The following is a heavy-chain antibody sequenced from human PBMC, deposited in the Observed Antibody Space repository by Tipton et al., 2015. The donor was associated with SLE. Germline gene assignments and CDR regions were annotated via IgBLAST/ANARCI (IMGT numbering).Heavy chain of an antibody. CDR3: AREFLNPVTTVHYYFDL. Sequence: LRLSCTVSGGSISGHYWSWIRQPAGMGLEWIGRVSAGGSTNYNPSLKSRVTMSVDTSKNHFSLKLISVTAADTAVYYCAREFLNPVTTVHYYFDLWGRGTLVTVSS. J-gene: IGHJ2*01. V-gene: IGHV4-4*07. D-gene: IGHD4-11*01. CDR2: VSAGGST. CDR1: GGSISGHY.